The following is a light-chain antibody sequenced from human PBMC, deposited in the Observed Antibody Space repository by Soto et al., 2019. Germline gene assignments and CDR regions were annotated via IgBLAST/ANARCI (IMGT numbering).Light chain of an antibody. CDR1: QGISTF. CDR3: QQLHSYPIT. V-gene: IGKV1-9*01. CDR2: AAS. Sequence: IRFTHSPSSLSASVGDRVTFTCRASQGISTFLAWYQQKAGKAPKPLIYAASTLQSGVSSRFSGSGSGTDFTLTISSLQPEDSAIYYCQQLHSYPITFGHGTRLEI. J-gene: IGKJ5*01.